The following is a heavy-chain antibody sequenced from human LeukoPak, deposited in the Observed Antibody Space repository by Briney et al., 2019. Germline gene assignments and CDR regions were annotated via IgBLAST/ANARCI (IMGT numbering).Heavy chain of an antibody. CDR2: IYYSGST. CDR3: ARHWAAAGTDAFHI. Sequence: SETLSLTCTVSDGSISNYYGSWIRQPPGKGLEWIGDIYYSGSTNYNPSLKGRVTISIDTSNNQFSLNLSSVTAADTAVYYCARHWAAAGTDAFHIWGQGTMVTVSS. V-gene: IGHV4-59*08. D-gene: IGHD6-13*01. J-gene: IGHJ3*02. CDR1: DGSISNYY.